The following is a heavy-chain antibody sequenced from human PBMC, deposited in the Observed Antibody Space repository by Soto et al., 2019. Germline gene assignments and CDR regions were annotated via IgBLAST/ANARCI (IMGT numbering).Heavy chain of an antibody. CDR2: ITPSGGGT. CDR3: ARDSVTLVRGVIRFDS. Sequence: ASVKVSCKASGYTFTNYYVHWVRQAPGQGLEWMGMITPSGGGTSYAQKFQGRVTMTTDTSTSTVYMELRGLRSEDTAVYYCARDSVTLVRGVIRFDSWGQGTLVTVS. V-gene: IGHV1-46*01. D-gene: IGHD3-10*01. CDR1: GYTFTNYY. J-gene: IGHJ4*02.